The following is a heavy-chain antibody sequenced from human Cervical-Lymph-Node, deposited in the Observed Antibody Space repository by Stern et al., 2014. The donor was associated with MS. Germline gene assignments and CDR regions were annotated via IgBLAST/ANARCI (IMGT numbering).Heavy chain of an antibody. D-gene: IGHD6-6*01. CDR3: ARAAYSTSSYNY. J-gene: IGHJ4*02. Sequence: VQLVESGAEVKKPGSSVKVSCKASGGTFNTNVISWVRQAPGQGLEWMGGIIPIFGTALYAQQFQGRVTITANESTRAAYMELSSLRSEDTAVYYCARAAYSTSSYNYWGQGTLVIVSS. CDR2: IIPIFGTA. CDR1: GGTFNTNV. V-gene: IGHV1-69*01.